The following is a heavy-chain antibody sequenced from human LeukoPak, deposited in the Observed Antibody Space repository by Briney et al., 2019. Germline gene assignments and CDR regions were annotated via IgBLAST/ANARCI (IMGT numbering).Heavy chain of an antibody. J-gene: IGHJ6*02. CDR1: GGSISTSSYY. CDR2: IYYSGST. Sequence: SETLSLTCTVSGGSISTSSYYWGWIRQPPGKGLEWIGSIYYSGSTYYNPPLKSRVTISVDTSKNHFSLKLRSVTAADTAVYYCVRDFSYYYYGMDVWGQGTTVTVSS. CDR3: VRDFSYYYYGMDV. V-gene: IGHV4-39*02. D-gene: IGHD3-3*01.